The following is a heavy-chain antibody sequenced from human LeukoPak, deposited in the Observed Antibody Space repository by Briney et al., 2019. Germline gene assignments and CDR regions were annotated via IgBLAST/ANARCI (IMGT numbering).Heavy chain of an antibody. CDR2: IIPIFGTA. V-gene: IGHV1-69*06. CDR1: GGTFSSYA. CDR3: ARNLGYCSGGSCYYGDDYYYYMDV. J-gene: IGHJ6*03. Sequence: GSSVKVSCKASGGTFSSYAISWVRQAPGQGLEWMGGIIPIFGTANYAQKFQGRVTITADKSTSTAYMELSSLRSEDTAVYYCARNLGYCSGGSCYYGDDYYYYMDVWGKGTTVTVSS. D-gene: IGHD2-15*01.